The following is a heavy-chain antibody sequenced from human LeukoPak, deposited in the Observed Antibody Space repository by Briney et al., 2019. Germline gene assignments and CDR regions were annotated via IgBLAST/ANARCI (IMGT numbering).Heavy chain of an antibody. D-gene: IGHD3-16*01. Sequence: SETLSLTCTVSSGSISTSNYYWGWVRQPPGKALEWIGNIFYSGSTNYNPSLKSRVTISVDMSKNQFSLKLSSVTAADTAVYYCARNPGGNAFDIWGQGTMVTVSS. J-gene: IGHJ3*02. CDR1: SGSISTSNYY. CDR3: ARNPGGNAFDI. CDR2: IFYSGST. V-gene: IGHV4-61*05.